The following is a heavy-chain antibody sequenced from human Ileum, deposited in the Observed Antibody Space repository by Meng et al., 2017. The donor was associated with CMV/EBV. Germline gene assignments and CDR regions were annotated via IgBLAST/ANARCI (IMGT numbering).Heavy chain of an antibody. CDR3: ASRSCTNGVCPFAY. V-gene: IGHV3-21*04. J-gene: IGHJ4*02. D-gene: IGHD2-8*01. Sequence: GGSLRLSCAGSGFTFSSYSMSWVRQAPGKGLEWVSSISNAGSHKYYADSVKGRFTISRDNAKNSLYLQMNSLGAEDTAIYYCASRSCTNGVCPFAYWGQGTLVTVSS. CDR1: GFTFSSYS. CDR2: ISNAGSHK.